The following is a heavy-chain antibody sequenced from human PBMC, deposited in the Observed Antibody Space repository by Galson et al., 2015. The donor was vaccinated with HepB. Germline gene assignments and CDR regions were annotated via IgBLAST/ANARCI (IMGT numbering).Heavy chain of an antibody. J-gene: IGHJ4*02. CDR3: AKVDYGDEEGVDY. CDR2: ISGSGGST. CDR1: GFTFSSYA. D-gene: IGHD4-17*01. V-gene: IGHV3-23*01. Sequence: SLRLSCAASGFTFSSYAMSWVRQAPGKGLEWVSAISGSGGSTYYADSVKGRFTISRDNSKNTLYLQMNSLRAEVTAVYYCAKVDYGDEEGVDYWGQGTLVTVSS.